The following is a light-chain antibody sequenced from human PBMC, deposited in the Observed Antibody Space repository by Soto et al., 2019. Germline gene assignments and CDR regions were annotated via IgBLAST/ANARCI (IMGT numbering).Light chain of an antibody. J-gene: IGKJ4*01. CDR2: AAS. CDR1: QSINSN. V-gene: IGKV1-39*01. CDR3: QQSYSSPLT. Sequence: DIQMTQSPSSLSASVGERVTITCRASQSINSNLNWYQQKPGKAPKVLIYAASSLQSGVPSRFSGSGSGTDFTLTISSLQPEDFATYLCQQSYSSPLTFGGGTKVESK.